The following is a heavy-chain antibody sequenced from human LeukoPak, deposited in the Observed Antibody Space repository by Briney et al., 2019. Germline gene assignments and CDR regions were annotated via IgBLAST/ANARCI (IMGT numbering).Heavy chain of an antibody. CDR3: ARGFTTSSLWFDP. Sequence: SETLSLTCGVHGGSFSSYHWTWIRQRPGKGLEWIGDINHSGSTHYSPPLKSRVTMSVDKSNNQFSLKLHAVTAADTGVYYCARGFTTSSLWFDPWGQGIQVTVSS. CDR2: INHSGST. CDR1: GGSFSSYH. J-gene: IGHJ5*02. V-gene: IGHV4-34*01. D-gene: IGHD6-6*01.